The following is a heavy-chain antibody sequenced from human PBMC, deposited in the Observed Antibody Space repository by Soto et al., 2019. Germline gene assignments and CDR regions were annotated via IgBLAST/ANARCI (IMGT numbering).Heavy chain of an antibody. Sequence: QVQLVQSGAEVKKPGSSVKVSCKASGGTFSSYAISWVRQAPGQGLEWMGGIIPIFGTANYAQKFQGRVTITADESTSTADMELSSLRSEDTALYYCARARIEGVVSVSSAIDDCFEPWGQGTLVTVYS. V-gene: IGHV1-69*12. CDR3: ARARIEGVVSVSSAIDDCFEP. D-gene: IGHD2-8*02. CDR2: IIPIFGTA. CDR1: GGTFSSYA. J-gene: IGHJ5*02.